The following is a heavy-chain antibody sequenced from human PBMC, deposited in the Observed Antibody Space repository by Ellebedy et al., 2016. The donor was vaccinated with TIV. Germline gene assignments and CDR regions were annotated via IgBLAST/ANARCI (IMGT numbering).Heavy chain of an antibody. CDR1: GFRLTDYG. Sequence: GESLKISCAVSGFRLTDYGMHWVRQAPGKGLEWVSVIRYDGNSKFYADSVKGRFTISRDNSKNTLYLQMNSLRAEDTAVYYCARRGSYGDYSVRVNSWFDLWGQGTLVTVSS. J-gene: IGHJ5*02. CDR2: IRYDGNSK. D-gene: IGHD4-17*01. CDR3: ARRGSYGDYSVRVNSWFDL. V-gene: IGHV3-33*01.